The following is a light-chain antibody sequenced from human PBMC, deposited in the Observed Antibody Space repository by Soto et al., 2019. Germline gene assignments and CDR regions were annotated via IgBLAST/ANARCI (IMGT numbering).Light chain of an antibody. Sequence: QSALTQPASVSGSPGQSITISCTGTSSDVGGYNYVSWYQQHPGKAPKLMIYEVSKRPSGVPDRFSGSKSGNTASLTVSGLQAEDEADYYCSSYAGSILGVFGGGTKLTVL. V-gene: IGLV2-8*01. CDR2: EVS. J-gene: IGLJ3*02. CDR3: SSYAGSILGV. CDR1: SSDVGGYNY.